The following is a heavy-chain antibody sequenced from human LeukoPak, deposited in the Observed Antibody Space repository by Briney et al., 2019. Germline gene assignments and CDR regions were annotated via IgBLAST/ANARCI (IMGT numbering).Heavy chain of an antibody. Sequence: ASVKVSCKASGYTFTGYHMHWVRQAPGQGLEWIGRITPNSGDTYYAQDFQGRVTMTRDTSINTAYMELSRLRSDDTAVYYCARDDLRFLEWLYYGMDVWGQGTTVTVSS. V-gene: IGHV1-2*02. CDR1: GYTFTGYH. CDR2: ITPNSGDT. J-gene: IGHJ6*02. CDR3: ARDDLRFLEWLYYGMDV. D-gene: IGHD3-3*01.